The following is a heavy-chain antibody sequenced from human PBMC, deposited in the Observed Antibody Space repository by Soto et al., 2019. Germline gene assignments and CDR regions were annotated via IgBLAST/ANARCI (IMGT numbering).Heavy chain of an antibody. CDR1: GFTFSSNG. V-gene: IGHV3-48*02. J-gene: IGHJ4*02. CDR3: ARDWAVYDSDNMSHIPHLHS. CDR2: ISIGSSTI. Sequence: EVQLLDSWGGWVQPGGSLRRSGEASGFTFSSNGMNWVRQAPGNGLGLVSFISIGSSTINYADSVRGRFNISRDNAKHSLYLQTNRLTDEDTAVYYCARDWAVYDSDNMSHIPHLHSWGQGTLVTVSS. D-gene: IGHD3-22*01.